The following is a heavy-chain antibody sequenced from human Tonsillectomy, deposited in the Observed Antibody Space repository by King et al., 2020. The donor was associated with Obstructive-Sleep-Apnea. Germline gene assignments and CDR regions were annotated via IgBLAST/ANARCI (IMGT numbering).Heavy chain of an antibody. Sequence: QLQESGPGLVKPSQTLSLTCTVSGGSISSGGYYWSWIRQHPGKGLEWSGYIYYSGSTYYNPSLKSRVTISVDTSKNQFSLKLSSVTAADTAVYFCARDKGGVVAALYGMDVWGQGTTVTVSS. CDR1: GGSISSGGYY. CDR3: ARDKGGVVAALYGMDV. CDR2: IYYSGST. D-gene: IGHD2-15*01. V-gene: IGHV4-31*03. J-gene: IGHJ6*02.